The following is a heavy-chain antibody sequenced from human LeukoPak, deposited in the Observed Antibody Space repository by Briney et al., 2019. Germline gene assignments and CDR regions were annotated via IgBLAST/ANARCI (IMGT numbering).Heavy chain of an antibody. CDR2: IRSKANSYAT. V-gene: IGHV3-73*01. CDR3: TRSWEYSSGRWEFDY. J-gene: IGHJ4*02. Sequence: PGGSLRLSCAASGFTFSGSAMHWVRQASGKGLEWVGRIRSKANSYATAYAASVKGRFTISRDDSKNTAYLQMNSLKTEDTAVYYCTRSWEYSSGRWEFDYWGQGTLVTVSS. CDR1: GFTFSGSA. D-gene: IGHD3-22*01.